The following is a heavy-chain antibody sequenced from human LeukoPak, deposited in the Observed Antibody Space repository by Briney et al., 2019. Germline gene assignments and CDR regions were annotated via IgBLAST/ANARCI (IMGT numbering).Heavy chain of an antibody. CDR3: ARQEYSSSVPDY. J-gene: IGHJ4*02. Sequence: GESLKISCQGSGYSFSNYWVAWVRQMPGKGLEWMGIIYPDDSDTRYSPPFQGQVTMSADKSINTAYLQWSSLKASDTAMYFCARQEYSSSVPDYWGQGTLVTVSS. D-gene: IGHD2/OR15-2a*01. CDR1: GYSFSNYW. V-gene: IGHV5-51*01. CDR2: IYPDDSDT.